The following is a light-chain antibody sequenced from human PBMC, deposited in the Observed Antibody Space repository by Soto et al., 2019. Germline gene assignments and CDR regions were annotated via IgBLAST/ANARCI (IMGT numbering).Light chain of an antibody. CDR1: QSISSY. Sequence: DIPMTQSPSSLSASVGDRVTITCRASQSISSYLNWYQQKPGKAPNLLIYAASSLQSGVPSRFSGSGSETDFTLTISSLQPEDSATYYCQQSYSTPFTFGPGTKVDIK. V-gene: IGKV1-39*01. J-gene: IGKJ3*01. CDR2: AAS. CDR3: QQSYSTPFT.